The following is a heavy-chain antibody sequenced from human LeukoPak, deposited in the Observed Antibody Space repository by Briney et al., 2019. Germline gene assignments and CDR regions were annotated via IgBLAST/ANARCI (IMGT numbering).Heavy chain of an antibody. CDR1: GDSINRYL. D-gene: IGHD2-15*01. CDR3: ARQSDSGGYFEY. Sequence: SETLSLTCTVSGDSINRYLGTWIRQPAGGGLECIGRIYDSGTTNYKPSLKSRVSMSVETPKNQFSLRLSSVTAADTAVYYCARQSDSGGYFEYWGQGIRVTVSS. V-gene: IGHV4-4*07. J-gene: IGHJ4*01. CDR2: IYDSGTT.